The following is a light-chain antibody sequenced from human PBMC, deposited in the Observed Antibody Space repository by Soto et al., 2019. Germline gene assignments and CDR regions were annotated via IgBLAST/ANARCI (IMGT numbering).Light chain of an antibody. J-gene: IGLJ1*01. CDR1: SSDVGGYNY. Sequence: QSVLTQPASVSGSPGQSITISCTGTSSDVGGYNYVSWYQQHPGKAPKLMIYEVSNRPSGVSNRFSGSKSGNTASLTISGLQPEDEADYYCSSYTSSSTFYVFGTGTKVTLL. CDR3: SSYTSSSTFYV. V-gene: IGLV2-14*01. CDR2: EVS.